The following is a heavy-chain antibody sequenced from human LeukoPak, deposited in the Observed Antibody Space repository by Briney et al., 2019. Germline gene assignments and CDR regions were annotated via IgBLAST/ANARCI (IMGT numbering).Heavy chain of an antibody. J-gene: IGHJ6*03. V-gene: IGHV1-46*01. D-gene: IGHD2-2*01. Sequence: RASEKVSCKASGYTFTSYYMHWVRQAPGQGLEWMGIINPSGGSTSYAQKFQGRVTMTRDTSTSTVYMELNSLRAEDTAVYYCARDREYQLLLHYYYYMDVWGKGTTVTVSS. CDR2: INPSGGST. CDR1: GYTFTSYY. CDR3: ARDREYQLLLHYYYYMDV.